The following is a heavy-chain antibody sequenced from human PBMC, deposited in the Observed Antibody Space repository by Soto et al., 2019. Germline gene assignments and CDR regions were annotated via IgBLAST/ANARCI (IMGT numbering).Heavy chain of an antibody. CDR2: MNPNSGNT. CDR1: GYTFTSYD. J-gene: IGHJ4*02. V-gene: IGHV1-8*01. Sequence: QVQMVQSGAEVKKPGASVKVSCKASGYTFTSYDINWLRQATGQGLEWMGWMNPNSGNTGYAQKFQGRVNMTRNTSISTAYRELSSLRSEDTAVYYCARGGYSNYLIDCRGQGTLVTVSS. CDR3: ARGGYSNYLIDC. D-gene: IGHD4-4*01.